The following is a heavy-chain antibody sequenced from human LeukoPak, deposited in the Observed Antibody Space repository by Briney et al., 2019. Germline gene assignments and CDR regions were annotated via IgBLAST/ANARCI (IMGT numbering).Heavy chain of an antibody. J-gene: IGHJ4*02. CDR3: AEIEPVGGNSGY. D-gene: IGHD6-19*01. V-gene: IGHV3-30*02. Sequence: GGSLRLSCVASGFSFSNYGTHWVRQAPGKGLEWVTFMQFDGRDIFYADSVKGRFTISRDNSKNTVYLQMNSLRSEDTAVYYCAEIEPVGGNSGYWGQGTLVTVSS. CDR1: GFSFSNYG. CDR2: MQFDGRDI.